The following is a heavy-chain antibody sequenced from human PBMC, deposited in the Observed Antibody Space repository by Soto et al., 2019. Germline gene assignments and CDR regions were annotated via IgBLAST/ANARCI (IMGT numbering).Heavy chain of an antibody. V-gene: IGHV4-31*03. J-gene: IGHJ6*02. D-gene: IGHD6-13*01. Sequence: SETLSLTCTVSGGSISSGGYYWSWIRQHPGKGLEWIGYIYYSGSTYYNPSLKSRVTISVDTSKNQFSLKLSSVTAADTAVYNCARGQIAAAGETDYYYYYGMDVWGQGTTVTVSS. CDR1: GGSISSGGYY. CDR2: IYYSGST. CDR3: ARGQIAAAGETDYYYYYGMDV.